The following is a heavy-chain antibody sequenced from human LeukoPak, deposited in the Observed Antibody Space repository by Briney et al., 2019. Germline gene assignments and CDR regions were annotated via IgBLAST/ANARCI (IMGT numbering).Heavy chain of an antibody. CDR1: GYTFTSYD. J-gene: IGHJ1*01. D-gene: IGHD3-22*01. CDR2: MNPNSGNT. Sequence: ASVKVSCKASGYTFTSYDINWVRQATGQGLEWMGWMNPNSGNTDYAQKLQGRVTMTTDTSTSTAYMELRSLRSDDTAVYYCARRVVITGAEYFQHWGQGTLVTVSS. V-gene: IGHV1-8*01. CDR3: ARRVVITGAEYFQH.